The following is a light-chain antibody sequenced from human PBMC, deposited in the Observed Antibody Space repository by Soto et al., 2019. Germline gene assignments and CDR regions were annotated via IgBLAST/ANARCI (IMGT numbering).Light chain of an antibody. Sequence: QSALTQPPSASGSPGQSVTISCTGTKSDIGVYDFVSWYQHHPGKAPRLIIYEVVQRPSGVPDRFSGSKSGNTASLTVSGLQAADEADYFCKSYEGRNTYVFGGGTKVTV. CDR2: EVV. J-gene: IGLJ1*01. V-gene: IGLV2-8*01. CDR1: KSDIGVYDF. CDR3: KSYEGRNTYV.